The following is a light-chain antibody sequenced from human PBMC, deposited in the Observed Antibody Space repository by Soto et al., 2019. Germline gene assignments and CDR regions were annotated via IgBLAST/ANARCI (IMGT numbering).Light chain of an antibody. Sequence: QSALTQPASVSGSPGQSITISCTGTSSDVGAYIYVSWYQHPPDKAPKLMIYEISNRPSGVSDRFSASKSGNTASLTISGLRAEDEADYYCCSSAHTNTYVFGTGTKVTVL. CDR1: SSDVGAYIY. CDR2: EIS. V-gene: IGLV2-14*01. CDR3: CSSAHTNTYV. J-gene: IGLJ1*01.